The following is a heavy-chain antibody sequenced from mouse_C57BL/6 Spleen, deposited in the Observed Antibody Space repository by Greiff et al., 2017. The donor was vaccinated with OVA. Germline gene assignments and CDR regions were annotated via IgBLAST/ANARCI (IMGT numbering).Heavy chain of an antibody. V-gene: IGHV1-52*01. CDR3: ARGTTVVEEGFDY. D-gene: IGHD1-1*01. J-gene: IGHJ2*01. Sequence: QVHVKQPGAELVRPGSSVKLSCKASGYTFTSYWMHWVKQRPIQGLEWIGNIDPSDSETHYNQKFKDKATLTVDKSSSTAYMQLSSLTSEDSAVYYCARGTTVVEEGFDYWGQGTTLTVSS. CDR1: GYTFTSYW. CDR2: IDPSDSET.